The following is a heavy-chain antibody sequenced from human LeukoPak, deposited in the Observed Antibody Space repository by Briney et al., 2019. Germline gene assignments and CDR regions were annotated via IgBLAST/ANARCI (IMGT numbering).Heavy chain of an antibody. V-gene: IGHV2-5*02. J-gene: IGHJ5*02. D-gene: IGHD6-13*01. CDR1: GFLLSASGVG. Sequence: ESGLTLANPTQTLTLTCTFFGFLLSASGVGVGWIRSPPGKALEWLAPIYWDGDKSFSPSLKSNLTITKDTRKNQVVLTMTNMDPVDTATYYCAHSPNQYSSSWYCWCDPWGQGTLDTVSS. CDR3: AHSPNQYSSSWYCWCDP. CDR2: IYWDGDK.